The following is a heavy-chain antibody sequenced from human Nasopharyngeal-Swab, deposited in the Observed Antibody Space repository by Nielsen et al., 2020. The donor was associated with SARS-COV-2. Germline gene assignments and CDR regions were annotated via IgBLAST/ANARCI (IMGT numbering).Heavy chain of an antibody. CDR2: INHSGST. CDR3: ARGGIPTGDLPTGYYFDY. CDR1: GGSFSGYY. D-gene: IGHD7-27*01. V-gene: IGHV4-34*01. Sequence: GSLRLSCAVYGGSFSGYYWSWIRHPPAQGLEWMGEINHSGSTNYNQSLKSRVTISVDTSKNQFSLKLSSVTAADTAVYYCARGGIPTGDLPTGYYFDYWGQGTLVTVSS. J-gene: IGHJ4*02.